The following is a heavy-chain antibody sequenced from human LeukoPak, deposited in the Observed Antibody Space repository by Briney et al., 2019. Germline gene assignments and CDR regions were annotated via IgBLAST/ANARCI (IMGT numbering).Heavy chain of an antibody. J-gene: IGHJ4*02. CDR1: GFTFNNYA. Sequence: PGGSLRLSCAASGFTFNNYAMSWVRQAPGKGLEWVSGLTNSGDTTYYADSVKGRFTISRDNSKNTLYLQMNSLRAEDTAVYYCAKDSEVVWGQGTLVTVSS. CDR3: AKDSEVV. V-gene: IGHV3-23*01. CDR2: LTNSGDTT.